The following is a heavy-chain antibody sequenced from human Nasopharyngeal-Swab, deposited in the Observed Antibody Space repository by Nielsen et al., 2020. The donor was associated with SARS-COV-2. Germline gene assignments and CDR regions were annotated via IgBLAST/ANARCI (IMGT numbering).Heavy chain of an antibody. J-gene: IGHJ6*03. V-gene: IGHV1-46*01. CDR3: ARAANFPHNYMDV. CDR2: INPSGGST. Sequence: ASVKVSCKASGYTFTSYYMHWVRQAPGQGLEWMGIINPSGGSTSYAQKFQGRVTITADESTSTAYMELSSLRSEDTAVYYCARAANFPHNYMDVWGKGTTVTVSS. D-gene: IGHD3-3*01. CDR1: GYTFTSYY.